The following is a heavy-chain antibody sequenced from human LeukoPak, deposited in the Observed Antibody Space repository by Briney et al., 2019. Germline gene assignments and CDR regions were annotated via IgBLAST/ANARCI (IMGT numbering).Heavy chain of an antibody. J-gene: IGHJ5*02. Sequence: KASETLSLTCTVSGGSISSGGFYWSWIRQHPGKGLEWIGYISCSGTIYYNPSLKSRVAISVDTSKNLFSLKLSSVTAADTAVYYCANYGSGSYRFDPWGQGTLVTVSS. CDR2: ISCSGTI. V-gene: IGHV4-31*03. CDR1: GGSISSGGFY. D-gene: IGHD3-10*01. CDR3: ANYGSGSYRFDP.